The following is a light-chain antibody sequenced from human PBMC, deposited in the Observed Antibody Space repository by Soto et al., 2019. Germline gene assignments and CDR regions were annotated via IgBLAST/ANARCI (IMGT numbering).Light chain of an antibody. CDR1: NSDVGAYHY. J-gene: IGLJ1*01. CDR2: EVT. Sequence: QSVLTQPASVSGSPGQSITISCSGSNSDVGAYHYVSWYQQHPGKAPKLMIYEVTHRPSGVSNRFSGSKSGNTASLTISGLQAADEAEYFCFSFKTTRTHVFGTGKKGTVL. V-gene: IGLV2-14*01. CDR3: FSFKTTRTHV.